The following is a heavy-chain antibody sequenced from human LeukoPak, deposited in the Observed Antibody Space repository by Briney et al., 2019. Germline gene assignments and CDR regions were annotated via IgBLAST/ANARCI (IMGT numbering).Heavy chain of an antibody. D-gene: IGHD6-19*01. V-gene: IGHV3-23*01. CDR2: ITGSSGKT. Sequence: GGSLRLSCAASGFTFSSFAMSWVRQAPGKGLEWVSSITGSSGKTFYADSVKGRFTISRDNSKNTLYLQMNSLRGEDTAVYFCAKRVPGWYWNDYWGQGTLVTVSS. CDR3: AKRVPGWYWNDY. J-gene: IGHJ4*02. CDR1: GFTFSSFA.